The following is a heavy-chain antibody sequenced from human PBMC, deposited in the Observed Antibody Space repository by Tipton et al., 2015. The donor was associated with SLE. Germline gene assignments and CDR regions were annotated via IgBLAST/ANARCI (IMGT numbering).Heavy chain of an antibody. Sequence: TLSLTCAVSGYSISSGYYWGWIRQPPGKGLEWIGSIYHSGSTYYNPSLKSRVTISVDTSKNQFSLKLSSVTAADTAVYYCARDPYYHRPREIAFDIWGQGTMVTVSS. CDR1: GYSISSGYY. J-gene: IGHJ3*02. CDR2: IYHSGST. CDR3: ARDPYYHRPREIAFDI. V-gene: IGHV4-38-2*02. D-gene: IGHD3-10*01.